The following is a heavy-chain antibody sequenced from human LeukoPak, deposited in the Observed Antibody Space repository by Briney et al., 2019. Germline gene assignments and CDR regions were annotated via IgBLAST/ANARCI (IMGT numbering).Heavy chain of an antibody. CDR3: AREVSSSWYVWFDP. V-gene: IGHV3-7*03. D-gene: IGHD6-13*01. J-gene: IGHJ5*02. CDR2: IKEDGSEI. Sequence: GGSLRLSCEASAFTFSSYWMSWVRQAPGKGLEWVANIKEDGSEINYVDSVKGRFTISRDNAKNSLFLQMNSLRVEDTAVYYCAREVSSSWYVWFDPWGQGTLVTVSS. CDR1: AFTFSSYW.